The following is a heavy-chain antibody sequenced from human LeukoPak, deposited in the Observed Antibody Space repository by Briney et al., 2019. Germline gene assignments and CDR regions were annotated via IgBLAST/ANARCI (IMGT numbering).Heavy chain of an antibody. CDR1: GGSISSYY. V-gene: IGHV4-59*08. D-gene: IGHD3-3*01. CDR2: IYYTGST. Sequence: SETLSLTCTVSGGSISSYYWSWIRQPPGKGLEWIGHIYYTGSTNYNPSLKSRVTISVDTSKNQFSLKLSSVTAADTAVYYCATRDDFEGYWGQGTLVTVSS. CDR3: ATRDDFEGY. J-gene: IGHJ4*02.